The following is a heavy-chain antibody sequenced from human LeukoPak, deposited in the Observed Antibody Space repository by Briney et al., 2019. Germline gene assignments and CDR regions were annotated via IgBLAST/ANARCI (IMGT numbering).Heavy chain of an antibody. CDR3: ARAPPVTGPVRWFDP. J-gene: IGHJ5*02. D-gene: IGHD3-9*01. CDR1: GGSISSYY. Sequence: ASETLSLTCTVSGGSISSYYWSWIRQPPGKGLEWIGYIYYSGSTNYNPSLKSRVTISVDTSKNQFSLKLSSVTPEDTAVYYCARAPPVTGPVRWFDPWGQGTLVTVSS. CDR2: IYYSGST. V-gene: IGHV4-59*12.